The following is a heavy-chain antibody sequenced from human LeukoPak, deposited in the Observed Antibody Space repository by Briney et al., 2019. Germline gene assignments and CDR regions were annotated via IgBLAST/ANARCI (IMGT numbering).Heavy chain of an antibody. D-gene: IGHD1-26*01. Sequence: SETLSLTCTVSGGSITSYHYSWIRQPPGKGLEWIGYIYYSGSTNYNPSLKSRVTISVDTSKNQFSLKLSSVTAADTAVYYCARGGSGTYYPYWGQGTLVTVSS. J-gene: IGHJ4*02. V-gene: IGHV4-59*01. CDR3: ARGGSGTYYPY. CDR1: GGSITSYH. CDR2: IYYSGST.